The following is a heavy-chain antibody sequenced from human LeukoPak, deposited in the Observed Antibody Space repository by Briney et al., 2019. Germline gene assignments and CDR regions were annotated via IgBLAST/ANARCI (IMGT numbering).Heavy chain of an antibody. J-gene: IGHJ5*02. V-gene: IGHV4-4*07. Sequence: SGTLSLSCTVSGGSISTYYWSWIRQPAGKGLEWIGRIYTNGNTYYNPSLKSRVTMSIDTSKNQFSLKLSSVTAADTAVYYCARDSGLWFGLWGQGTLVTVSS. CDR3: ARDSGLWFGL. CDR1: GGSISTYY. CDR2: IYTNGNT. D-gene: IGHD1-14*01.